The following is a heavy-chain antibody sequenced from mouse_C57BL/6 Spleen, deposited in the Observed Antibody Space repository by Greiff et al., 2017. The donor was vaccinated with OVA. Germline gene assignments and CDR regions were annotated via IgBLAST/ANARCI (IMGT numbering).Heavy chain of an antibody. Sequence: VQLQQSGPVLVKPGASVKMSCKASGYTFTDYYMNWVKQSHGKSLEWIGVINPYNGGTSYNQKFKGKATLTVDKSSSTAYMELNSLTSEDSAVYYCARNDYYGSSYGYFDVWGTGTTVTVSS. CDR2: INPYNGGT. CDR3: ARNDYYGSSYGYFDV. V-gene: IGHV1-19*01. D-gene: IGHD1-1*01. CDR1: GYTFTDYY. J-gene: IGHJ1*03.